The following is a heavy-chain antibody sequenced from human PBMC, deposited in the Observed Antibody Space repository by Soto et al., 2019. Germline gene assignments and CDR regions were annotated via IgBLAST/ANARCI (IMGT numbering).Heavy chain of an antibody. CDR2: IYYGGST. D-gene: IGHD3-22*01. J-gene: IGHJ6*02. CDR3: ARVMRESPMIVSPFYYYYYGMDV. CDR1: GGSISPYY. V-gene: IGHV4-59*01. Sequence: SETLSLTCTVSGGSISPYYWSWIRQPPGKGLEWVGYIYYGGSTSYNPSLKSRITISLETSKSQISLRLSSVTAADTVVYYCARVMRESPMIVSPFYYYYYGMDVWGQGTTVTVSS.